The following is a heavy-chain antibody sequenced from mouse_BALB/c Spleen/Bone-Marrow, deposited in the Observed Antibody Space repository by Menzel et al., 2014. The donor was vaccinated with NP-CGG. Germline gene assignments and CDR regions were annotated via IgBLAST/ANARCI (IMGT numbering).Heavy chain of an antibody. CDR3: ARRYYGSSFSYFDY. D-gene: IGHD1-1*01. CDR1: GFTFSSFG. Sequence: EVKLMESGGGLVQPGGSRKLSCAASGFTFSSFGMHWVRQAPEKGLEWVAYISSGSSTIYYTDTMKGRFTISRDNPKDTLFLQMTSLRSEDTAMYYCARRYYGSSFSYFDYWGQGTTLTVSP. CDR2: ISSGSSTI. J-gene: IGHJ2*01. V-gene: IGHV5-17*02.